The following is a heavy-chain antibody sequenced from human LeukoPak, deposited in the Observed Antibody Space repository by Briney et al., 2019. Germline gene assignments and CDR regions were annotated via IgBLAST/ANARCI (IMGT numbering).Heavy chain of an antibody. CDR1: GGSFSGYY. Sequence: SETLSLTCAVYGGSFSGYYWSWIRQPPGRGLEWIGEINHSGSTNYNPSLKSRVTISVDTSKNQFSLKLSSVTAADTAVYYCARGRVVVVPAATGTYYYYGMDVWGQGTTVTVSS. J-gene: IGHJ6*02. V-gene: IGHV4-34*01. CDR3: ARGRVVVVPAATGTYYYYGMDV. D-gene: IGHD2-2*01. CDR2: INHSGST.